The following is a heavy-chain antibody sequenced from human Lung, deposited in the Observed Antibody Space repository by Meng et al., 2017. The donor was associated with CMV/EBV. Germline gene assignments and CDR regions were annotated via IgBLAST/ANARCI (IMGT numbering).Heavy chain of an antibody. D-gene: IGHD2-2*01. CDR2: IHYSGSS. J-gene: IGHJ5*02. V-gene: IGHV4-30-4*02. CDR3: ARTDVPAAGTPNWLDP. Sequence: SXTXSLXCTVSGASISSGYHYWSWIRQPPGKGLEWIGFIHYSGSSHYNPSLKSRVIISIDTSKNQFSLKLSSVTAADTAVYYCARTDVPAAGTPNWLDPWXLGTLVTVSS. CDR1: GASISSGYHY.